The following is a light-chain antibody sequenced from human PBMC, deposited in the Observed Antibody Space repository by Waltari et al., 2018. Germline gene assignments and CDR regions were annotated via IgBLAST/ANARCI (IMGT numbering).Light chain of an antibody. CDR1: SGHSSYA. Sequence: QVVLTQSPSAAASLGASVKPTCTLSSGHSSYAIARHQQQPVKGPRYLMNLNSDGSHSKGDGIPDRFSGSSSGAERYLTISSLQSEDEADYYCQTWGTGIRVFGGGTKLTVL. J-gene: IGLJ3*02. V-gene: IGLV4-69*01. CDR2: LNSDGSH. CDR3: QTWGTGIRV.